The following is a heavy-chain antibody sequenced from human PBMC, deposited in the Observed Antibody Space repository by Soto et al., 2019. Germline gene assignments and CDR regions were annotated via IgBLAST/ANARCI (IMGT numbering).Heavy chain of an antibody. CDR1: GFTFSNYD. Sequence: RLSCAASGFTFSNYDINWVRQAPGKGPEWISHISSSGGIIYYADSVKGRFTISRDNAKNSLYLQMNSLRGEDTALYYRVKDISGAYSGPNYDAWGQGTLVTVSS. CDR3: VKDISGAYSGPNYDA. D-gene: IGHD1-26*01. V-gene: IGHV3-48*03. J-gene: IGHJ4*02. CDR2: ISSSGGII.